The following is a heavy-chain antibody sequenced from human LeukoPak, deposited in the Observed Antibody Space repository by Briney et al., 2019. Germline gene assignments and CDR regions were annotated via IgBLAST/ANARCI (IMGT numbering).Heavy chain of an antibody. V-gene: IGHV1-2*02. CDR3: ARHSSSKTFDY. J-gene: IGHJ4*02. CDR2: INPNSGGT. CDR1: GYTFTGYC. D-gene: IGHD6-6*01. Sequence: ASVKVSCKASGYTFTGYCMHWVRQAPGQGLEWMGWINPNSGGTNYAQKFQGRVTMTRDTSISTAYMELSRLRSDDTTVYYCARHSSSKTFDYWGQGTLVTVSS.